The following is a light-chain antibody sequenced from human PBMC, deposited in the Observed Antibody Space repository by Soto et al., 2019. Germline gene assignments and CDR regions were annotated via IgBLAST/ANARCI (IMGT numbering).Light chain of an antibody. Sequence: QSVLTQPASVSASPGQSITISCTGTSSDVGGYNYVSWYQQHPGKAPKVIIYDVTIRPSGVSYRFSGSKSGNTASLTISGLQAEDEADYYCSSYTRTNTYVFGTGTKVTVL. V-gene: IGLV2-14*01. J-gene: IGLJ1*01. CDR2: DVT. CDR3: SSYTRTNTYV. CDR1: SSDVGGYNY.